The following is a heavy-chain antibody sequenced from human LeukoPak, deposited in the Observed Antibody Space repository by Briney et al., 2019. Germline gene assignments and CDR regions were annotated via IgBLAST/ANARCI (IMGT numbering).Heavy chain of an antibody. V-gene: IGHV4-59*01. Sequence: SETLSLTCTVSGGSISSYYWSWIRQPPGKGLEWIGYIYYSGSTNYNPSLKSRVTISVDTSKNQFSLKLSSVTAADTAMYYCARGYDSSGYYYWGQGTLVTVSS. CDR1: GGSISSYY. D-gene: IGHD3-22*01. J-gene: IGHJ4*02. CDR2: IYYSGST. CDR3: ARGYDSSGYYY.